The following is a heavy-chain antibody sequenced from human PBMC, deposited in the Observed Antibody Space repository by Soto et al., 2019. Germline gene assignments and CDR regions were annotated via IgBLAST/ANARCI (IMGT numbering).Heavy chain of an antibody. D-gene: IGHD3-16*02. CDR1: GFPFSKAW. J-gene: IGHJ4*02. CDR3: TTYDYFWGNSRIRWAY. Sequence: GGSLRLSCAASGFPFSKAWMSWVRQAPGEGLEWVARIKSETEGGTTDYAAPVEGRFTISRDDSKNTLDLQMNNLKTDDTAVYYCTTYDYFWGNSRIRWAYWGQGALVTVSS. CDR2: IKSETEGGTT. V-gene: IGHV3-15*01.